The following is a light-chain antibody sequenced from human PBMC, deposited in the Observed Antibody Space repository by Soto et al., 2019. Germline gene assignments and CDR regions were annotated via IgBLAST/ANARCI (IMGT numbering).Light chain of an antibody. Sequence: DIVLTQSPATLSLSPGERATLSCRASQSVSSYLAWYQQKPGQGPRLLIHDASKSATDIPARFTGSGSGTDFTLTISSLEPEDFAVYFCQQRSTWTFGQGTKVEV. J-gene: IGKJ1*01. CDR2: DAS. CDR3: QQRSTWT. V-gene: IGKV3-11*01. CDR1: QSVSSY.